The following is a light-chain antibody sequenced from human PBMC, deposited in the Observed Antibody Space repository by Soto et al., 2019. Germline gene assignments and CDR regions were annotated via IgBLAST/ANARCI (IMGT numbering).Light chain of an antibody. V-gene: IGKV3-15*01. J-gene: IGKJ2*01. Sequence: EIVMTQSPATLSVSPGERATLSCRASQSVSSNLAWYQQKPGQAPRLLIYGASSRATGIPARFSGSGSGTEFTLTISSLLSEDVAVYYCQQYNNWLMYTFGQGTKLEIK. CDR2: GAS. CDR1: QSVSSN. CDR3: QQYNNWLMYT.